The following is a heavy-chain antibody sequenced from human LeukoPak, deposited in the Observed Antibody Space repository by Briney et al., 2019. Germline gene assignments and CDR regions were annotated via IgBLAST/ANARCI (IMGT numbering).Heavy chain of an antibody. CDR1: GFTFSGSA. CDR3: TRAMTTVTTEDY. CDR2: IRSKANSYAT. J-gene: IGHJ4*02. V-gene: IGHV3-73*01. D-gene: IGHD4-17*01. Sequence: PGGSLRLSCAASGFTFSGSAMHWVRQASRKGLEWVGRIRSKANSYATAYAASVKGRFTISRDDSKNTAYLQMNSLKTEDTAVYYCTRAMTTVTTEDYWGQGTLVTVSS.